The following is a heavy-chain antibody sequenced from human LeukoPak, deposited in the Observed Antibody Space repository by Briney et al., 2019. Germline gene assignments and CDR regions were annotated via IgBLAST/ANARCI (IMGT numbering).Heavy chain of an antibody. V-gene: IGHV1-69*05. CDR3: ARGATRNYYYYMDV. CDR2: IIPIFGTA. Sequence: SVTVSCKASGGTFISYAISWVRQAPGQGLEWMGGIIPIFGTANYAQKFQGRVTITTDESTSTAYMELSSLRSEDTAVYYCARGATRNYYYYMDVWGKGTTVTVSS. CDR1: GGTFISYA. J-gene: IGHJ6*03.